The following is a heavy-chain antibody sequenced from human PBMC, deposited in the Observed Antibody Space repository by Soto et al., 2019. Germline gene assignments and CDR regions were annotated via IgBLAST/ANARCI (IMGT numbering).Heavy chain of an antibody. J-gene: IGHJ4*02. V-gene: IGHV1-18*01. CDR3: ARGATPIDY. D-gene: IGHD2-15*01. Sequence: QVQLVQSGAEVKKPGASVKVSCTASVYTFTSYGISWVRQAPGQGLEWMGWISAYNGNTNYAQKLQGRVTRTTDTSTSPAYIEVRSLRSDATAVYYCARGATPIDYWGQGTLVTVS. CDR1: VYTFTSYG. CDR2: ISAYNGNT.